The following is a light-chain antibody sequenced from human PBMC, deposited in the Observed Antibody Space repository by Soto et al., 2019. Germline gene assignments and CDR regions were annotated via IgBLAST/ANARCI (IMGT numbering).Light chain of an antibody. J-gene: IGKJ4*01. CDR3: QYYYSSHRVT. V-gene: IGKV3-20*01. CDR2: GAS. Sequence: EIVLTQSPGTLSLSPGESATLSCRASQIVSSTCVTWYQQKPSQAPSRLIYGASIRATGIPDRFSSSGSVTDFTLATNRLVPEDFAVYYYQYYYSSHRVTFGGGTKVEIK. CDR1: QIVSSTC.